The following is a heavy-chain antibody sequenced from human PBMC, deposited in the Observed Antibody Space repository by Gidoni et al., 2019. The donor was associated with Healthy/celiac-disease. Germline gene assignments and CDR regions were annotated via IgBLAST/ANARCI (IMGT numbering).Heavy chain of an antibody. CDR1: CGSLSSCSYY. CDR2: IYYSGIT. CDR3: ARDRGDYSNYYYYGMDV. Sequence: QLQLQESAPGLVKPSEPLSLTCTVSCGSLSSCSYYWGWIRQPPGTGLEWIGSIYYSGITYYNQSLKSRVTIAVDTSKNQFSLKLSSVTAADTAVYYCARDRGDYSNYYYYGMDVWGQGTTVTVSS. V-gene: IGHV4-39*07. J-gene: IGHJ6*02. D-gene: IGHD4-4*01.